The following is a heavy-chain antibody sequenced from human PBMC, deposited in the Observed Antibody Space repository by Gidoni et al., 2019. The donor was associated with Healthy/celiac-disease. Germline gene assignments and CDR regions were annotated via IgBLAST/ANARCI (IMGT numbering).Heavy chain of an antibody. D-gene: IGHD2-15*01. CDR2: INPNSGGT. CDR3: ARDPRSSYCSGGSCYRPGMWDYGMDV. CDR1: GYTFTGYY. J-gene: IGHJ6*02. V-gene: IGHV1-2*02. Sequence: QVQLVQSGAEVKKPGASVKVSCKASGYTFTGYYMHWVRQAPGQGLEWMGWINPNSGGTNYAQKFQGRVTMTRDTSISTAYMELSRLRSDDTAVYYCARDPRSSYCSGGSCYRPGMWDYGMDVWGQGTTVTVSS.